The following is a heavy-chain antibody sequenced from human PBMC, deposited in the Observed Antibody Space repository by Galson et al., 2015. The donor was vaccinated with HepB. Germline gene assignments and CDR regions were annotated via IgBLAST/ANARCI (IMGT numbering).Heavy chain of an antibody. CDR2: ITSSSSYI. D-gene: IGHD2-2*01. Sequence: SLRLSCAASGFTFSSYSMNWVRQAPGKGLEWVSSITSSSSYIYYADSVKGRFTISRDNAKNSLYLQMNSLRAEDTAVYYCARDGIDPGYCSSTSCYIIWGQGTLVTVSS. V-gene: IGHV3-21*01. CDR3: ARDGIDPGYCSSTSCYII. CDR1: GFTFSSYS. J-gene: IGHJ4*02.